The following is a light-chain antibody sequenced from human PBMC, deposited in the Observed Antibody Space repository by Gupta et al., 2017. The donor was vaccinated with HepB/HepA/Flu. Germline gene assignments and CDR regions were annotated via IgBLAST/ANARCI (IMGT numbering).Light chain of an antibody. Sequence: QSSLTQPRPVSGSPGQSVAISSTATSSDVGGYNYVSWYQQHPGKAPKLMIYNVTSRPSGVPDRFSGSKSGNTASLTISGLLADDEADYYCCSYAGTYTYVFGLGTKVTVL. J-gene: IGLJ1*01. CDR3: CSYAGTYTYV. CDR1: SSDVGGYNY. V-gene: IGLV2-11*01. CDR2: NVT.